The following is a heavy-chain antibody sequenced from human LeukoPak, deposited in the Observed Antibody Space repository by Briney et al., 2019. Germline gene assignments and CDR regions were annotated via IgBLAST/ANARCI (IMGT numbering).Heavy chain of an antibody. Sequence: PGGSLRLSCAASGFTVSSNYMSWVRQAPGKGLEWVSVIYSCGSTYYADSVKGRFTISRDNSKNTLYLQMNSLKASDTAMYYCARGRGIAAAQRGAFDIWGQGTMVTVSS. CDR2: IYSCGST. V-gene: IGHV3-66*01. CDR1: GFTVSSNY. CDR3: ARGRGIAAAQRGAFDI. D-gene: IGHD6-13*01. J-gene: IGHJ3*02.